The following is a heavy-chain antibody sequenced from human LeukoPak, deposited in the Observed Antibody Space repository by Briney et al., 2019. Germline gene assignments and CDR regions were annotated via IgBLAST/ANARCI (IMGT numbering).Heavy chain of an antibody. CDR1: GFTFNSYA. Sequence: GGSLRLSCAASGFTFNSYAMSWVRQAPGKGLEWVSSISGSGDNTFYADSVKGRFTISRDNSKNTLYLQMNSLRAEDTAVYYCAKVPGVAVAGYGFDYWGQGTLVTVSS. D-gene: IGHD6-19*01. V-gene: IGHV3-23*01. CDR2: ISGSGDNT. CDR3: AKVPGVAVAGYGFDY. J-gene: IGHJ4*02.